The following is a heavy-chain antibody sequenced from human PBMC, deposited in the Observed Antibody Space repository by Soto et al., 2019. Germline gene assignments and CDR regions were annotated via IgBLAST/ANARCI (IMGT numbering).Heavy chain of an antibody. J-gene: IGHJ6*02. CDR3: ASHYDFWSGYYSGGVGGMDV. V-gene: IGHV4-39*01. CDR2: IYYSGST. D-gene: IGHD3-3*01. CDR1: GGSISSSSYY. Sequence: PSETLSLTCTVSGGSISSSSYYWGWIRQPPGKGLEWIGSIYYSGSTYYNPSLKSRVTISVDTSKNQFSLKLSSVTAADTAVYYCASHYDFWSGYYSGGVGGMDVWGQGTTVTVSS.